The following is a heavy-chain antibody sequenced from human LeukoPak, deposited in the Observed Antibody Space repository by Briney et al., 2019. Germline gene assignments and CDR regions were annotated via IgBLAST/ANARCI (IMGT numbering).Heavy chain of an antibody. V-gene: IGHV1-46*01. CDR1: GYAFTGYY. J-gene: IGHJ4*02. Sequence: ASVKVSCKASGYAFTGYYTHWVRQAPGQGLEWMGIINPSGGSTSYAQKFQGRVTMTRDMSTSTVYMELSSLRSEDTAVYYCARVSGYCGGDCAGGYYFDYWGQGTLVTVSS. D-gene: IGHD2-21*02. CDR3: ARVSGYCGGDCAGGYYFDY. CDR2: INPSGGST.